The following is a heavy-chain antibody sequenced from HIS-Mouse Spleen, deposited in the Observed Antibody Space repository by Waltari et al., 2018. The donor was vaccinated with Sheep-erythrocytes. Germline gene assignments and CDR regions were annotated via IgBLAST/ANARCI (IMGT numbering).Heavy chain of an antibody. CDR1: GGTFSSYA. CDR3: ARDATVTTVYFDY. CDR2: IIPFLGIA. J-gene: IGHJ4*02. V-gene: IGHV1-69*04. D-gene: IGHD4-4*01. Sequence: QVQLVQSGAEVKKPGSSVKVSCKASGGTFSSYAISWVRQAPGQGLEWMGRIIPFLGIANYAQKFEGRVTITADKATSTAYMELSSLRSEDTAVYYCARDATVTTVYFDYWGQGTLVTVSS.